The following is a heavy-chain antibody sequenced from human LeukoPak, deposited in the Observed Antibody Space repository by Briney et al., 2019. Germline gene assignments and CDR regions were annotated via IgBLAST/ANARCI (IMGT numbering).Heavy chain of an antibody. CDR3: AKSGSYFSGPIDY. CDR1: GFTFSSYG. D-gene: IGHD1-26*01. Sequence: GGSLRLSCAASGFTFSSYGMHWVRQAPGKGLEWVAVISYDGSNKYYADSVKGRFTISRDNSKNTLYLQMNSLRAEDTAVYYCAKSGSYFSGPIDYWGQGTLVTVSS. V-gene: IGHV3-30*18. CDR2: ISYDGSNK. J-gene: IGHJ4*02.